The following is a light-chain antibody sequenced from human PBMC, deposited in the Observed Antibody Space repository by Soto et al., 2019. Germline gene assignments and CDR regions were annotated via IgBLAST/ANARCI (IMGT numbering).Light chain of an antibody. CDR3: QQYGISPFT. CDR1: QFVSSTY. V-gene: IGKV3-20*01. CDR2: GAS. J-gene: IGKJ4*01. Sequence: EVVLTQSPGTLYLYPGARATLSCRASQFVSSTYLAWYQQRPGQAPRLLIYGASSRATGIPDRFSGGGSETDFTLTISRLESEDSAVYYCQQYGISPFTFGGGTKVYIK.